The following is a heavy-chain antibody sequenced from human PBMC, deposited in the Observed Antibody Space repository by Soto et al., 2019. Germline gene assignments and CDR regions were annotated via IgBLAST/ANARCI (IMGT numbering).Heavy chain of an antibody. CDR3: ARAYYDFWSGPREFDP. CDR1: GYSFTSYW. D-gene: IGHD3-3*01. V-gene: IGHV5-51*01. J-gene: IGHJ5*02. CDR2: IYPGDSDT. Sequence: PGESLKISCKGSGYSFTSYWIGWVRQMPGKGLEWMGIIYPGDSDTRYSPSFQGQVTISADKSISTAYLQWSSLKASDTAMYYCARAYYDFWSGPREFDPWGQGTLVTVSS.